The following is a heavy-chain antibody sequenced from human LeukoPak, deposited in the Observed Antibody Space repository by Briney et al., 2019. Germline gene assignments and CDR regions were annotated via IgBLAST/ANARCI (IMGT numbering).Heavy chain of an antibody. CDR1: GYTFTSYG. CDR3: ARTYRSSTSCCKEGSDY. Sequence: ASVKVSCKASGYTFTSYGISWVRQAPGQGLEWMGWTNPNSGGTNYAQKFQGRVTMTRDTSISTAYMELSRLRSDDTAVYFCARTYRSSTSCCKEGSDYWGQGTLVTVSS. J-gene: IGHJ4*02. V-gene: IGHV1-2*02. CDR2: TNPNSGGT. D-gene: IGHD2-2*01.